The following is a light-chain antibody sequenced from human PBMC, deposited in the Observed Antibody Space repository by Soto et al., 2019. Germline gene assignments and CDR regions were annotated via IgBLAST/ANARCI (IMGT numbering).Light chain of an antibody. Sequence: QSVLTQPRSLSGSPGQSVTISCTGTSTDVGSYNYVSWYQQHPGRAPKLMSLDVTARPSGVPVRCSGSKSGNTASLTISGLQAEDAADYFCCSFAGGSFAGSYTRYVFGSGTKVTVL. J-gene: IGLJ1*01. CDR1: STDVGSYNY. V-gene: IGLV2-11*01. CDR3: CSFAGGSFAGSYTRYV. CDR2: DVT.